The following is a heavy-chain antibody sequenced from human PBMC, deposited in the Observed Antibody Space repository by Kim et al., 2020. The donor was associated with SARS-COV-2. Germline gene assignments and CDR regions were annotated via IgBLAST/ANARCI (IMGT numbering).Heavy chain of an antibody. CDR2: IYNSGST. D-gene: IGHD6-19*01. J-gene: IGHJ4*02. CDR3: ARSAYSTAWRFDY. CDR1: GGSISSNY. Sequence: SETLSLSCTVSGGSISSNYWSWIRQPAGKGLEWIGRIYNSGSTNYNPSLKSRVIMSVDTPKNQFSLKMTSVTAADTAVYYCARSAYSTAWRFDYWGQGTLVTVSS. V-gene: IGHV4-4*07.